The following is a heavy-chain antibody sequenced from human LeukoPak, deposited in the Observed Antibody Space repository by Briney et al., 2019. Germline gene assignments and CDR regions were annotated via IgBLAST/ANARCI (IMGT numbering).Heavy chain of an antibody. CDR3: ATSGATKLYYFDY. V-gene: IGHV3-74*01. CDR1: GFTFSSYW. CDR2: INSDGSST. J-gene: IGHJ4*02. Sequence: GGSLRLSCAASGFTFSSYWMHWVRQALGKGLVWVSRINSDGSSTSYADSVKGRFTISRDNAKNTLYLQMNSLRAEDTAVYYCATSGATKLYYFDYWGQGTLVTVSS. D-gene: IGHD1-26*01.